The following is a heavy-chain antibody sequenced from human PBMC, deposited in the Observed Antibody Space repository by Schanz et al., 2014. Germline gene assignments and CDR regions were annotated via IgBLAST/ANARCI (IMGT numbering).Heavy chain of an antibody. CDR1: RFTFSDYW. J-gene: IGHJ4*02. CDR2: MNQDGSVK. CDR3: ARPIYDLWSGSFDY. Sequence: EVQLVESGGGLVQPGGSLRLSCAASRFTFSDYWMSWVRQAPGKGLEWVANMNQDGSVKNYVDSVKGRFTISRDNAKNSLYLQMNSLRPEDTAVYYCARPIYDLWSGSFDYWGQGTLVTVSS. V-gene: IGHV3-7*01. D-gene: IGHD3-3*01.